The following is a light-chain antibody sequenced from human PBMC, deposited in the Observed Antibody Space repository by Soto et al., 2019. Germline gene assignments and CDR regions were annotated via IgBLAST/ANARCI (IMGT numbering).Light chain of an antibody. CDR3: CSYADSSTFV. Sequence: QSALTQPASVSGSPGQSITISCTGTSSDVGSYNLVSWYQQHPGKAPKLMIYEGSKRPSGVSNRFSGSKSGNTASLTSSGLQAEDEADYYCCSYADSSTFVFGTGTKVTVL. J-gene: IGLJ1*01. V-gene: IGLV2-23*01. CDR1: SSDVGSYNL. CDR2: EGS.